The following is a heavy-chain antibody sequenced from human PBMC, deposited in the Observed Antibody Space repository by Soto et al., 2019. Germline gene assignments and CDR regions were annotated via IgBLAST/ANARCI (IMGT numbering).Heavy chain of an antibody. D-gene: IGHD2-2*01. V-gene: IGHV3-7*03. CDR3: AAYCSSISCTPFHGYS. Sequence: ESVGGLVQPGGSLRLSCAASGFTFSNYWMSWVRQAPGKGLEWVANIKKDETEEYYVDSVKGRFTISRDNAKNSLFLQMNSLRAEDTAVYYCAAYCSSISCTPFHGYSWGQGTLVTVSS. J-gene: IGHJ4*02. CDR1: GFTFSNYW. CDR2: IKKDETEE.